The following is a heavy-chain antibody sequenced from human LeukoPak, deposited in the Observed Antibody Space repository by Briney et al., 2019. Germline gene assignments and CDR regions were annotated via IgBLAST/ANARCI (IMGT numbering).Heavy chain of an antibody. V-gene: IGHV1-46*01. D-gene: IGHD5-18*01. J-gene: IGHJ3*02. CDR2: INPSGGST. CDR1: GYTFTSYY. Sequence: ASVKVSCKSSGYTFTSYYMHWVRQAPGQGLEWMGIINPSGGSTSYAQKFQDRVTMTRDMSTSTVYMELSSQRSEDTAVYYCAREWIQLRNDAFDIWGQGTMVTVSS. CDR3: AREWIQLRNDAFDI.